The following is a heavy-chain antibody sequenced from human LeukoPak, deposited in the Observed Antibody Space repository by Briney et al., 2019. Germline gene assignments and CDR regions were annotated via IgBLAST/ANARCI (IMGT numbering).Heavy chain of an antibody. CDR1: GFTFSSYA. CDR3: ARDLLVRGVIDY. D-gene: IGHD3-10*01. J-gene: IGHJ4*02. CDR2: ISYDGSNK. Sequence: GGSLRLSCAASGFTFSSYAMHWVRQAPGKGLEWEAVISYDGSNKYYADSVKGRFTISRDNSKNTLYLQMNSLRAEDTAVYYCARDLLVRGVIDYWGQGTLVTVSS. V-gene: IGHV3-30*04.